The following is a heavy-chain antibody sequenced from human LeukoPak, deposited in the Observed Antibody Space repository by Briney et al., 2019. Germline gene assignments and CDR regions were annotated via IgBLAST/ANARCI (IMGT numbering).Heavy chain of an antibody. V-gene: IGHV3-9*03. D-gene: IGHD6-19*01. CDR2: ISWNSDSI. CDR1: GFTFDDYA. CDR3: ARDFFDRRTPPQQWLARPFDY. J-gene: IGHJ4*02. Sequence: GGSLRLSCAASGFTFDDYAMHWVRQAPGKGLEWVSGISWNSDSIGYADSVKGRFTISRDNSKNTLYLQMGSLRAEDMAVYYCARDFFDRRTPPQQWLARPFDYWGQGTLVTVSS.